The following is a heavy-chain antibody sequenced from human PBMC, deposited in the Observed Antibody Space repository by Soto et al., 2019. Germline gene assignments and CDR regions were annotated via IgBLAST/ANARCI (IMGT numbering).Heavy chain of an antibody. V-gene: IGHV1-18*04. D-gene: IGHD3-22*01. J-gene: IGHJ6*02. Sequence: ASVKVSCKAPGYTFPSYSISWVRQAPGQGLEWMGWITVYNGNTNSAQKFKGRVTMTTDTSTSTAYMELRSLTSDDKAVYFCVRLLRVSGMDVWGQGTTVTVSS. CDR2: ITVYNGNT. CDR1: GYTFPSYS. CDR3: VRLLRVSGMDV.